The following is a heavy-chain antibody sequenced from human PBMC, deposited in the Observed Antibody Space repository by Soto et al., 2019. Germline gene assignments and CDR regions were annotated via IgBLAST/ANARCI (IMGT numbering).Heavy chain of an antibody. V-gene: IGHV3-48*01. CDR2: ISSSSSTI. CDR1: GFTFSSYS. D-gene: IGHD4-17*01. J-gene: IGHJ6*03. Sequence: EVQLVESGGGLVQPGGSLRLSCAASGFTFSSYSMNWVRQAPGKGLEWVSYISSSSSTIYYADSVKGRFTISRDNAKNSLYLQMNRLRAEDTAVYYCARDRVTVTPLNYHYYYYMDVWGKGTTVTVS. CDR3: ARDRVTVTPLNYHYYYYMDV.